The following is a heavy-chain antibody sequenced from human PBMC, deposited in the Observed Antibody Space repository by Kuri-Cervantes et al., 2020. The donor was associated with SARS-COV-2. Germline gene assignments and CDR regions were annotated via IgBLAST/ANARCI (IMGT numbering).Heavy chain of an antibody. Sequence: GGSLRLSCAASGFTFSSYWMSCVRQAPGKGLEWVANIKQDGSEKYYVDSVKGRFTISRDNSKNTLYLQMNSLSAEDTAVYYCAKVPISETKYFQHWGQGTLVTVSS. CDR1: GFTFSSYW. D-gene: IGHD1-1*01. J-gene: IGHJ1*01. V-gene: IGHV3-7*01. CDR3: AKVPISETKYFQH. CDR2: IKQDGSEK.